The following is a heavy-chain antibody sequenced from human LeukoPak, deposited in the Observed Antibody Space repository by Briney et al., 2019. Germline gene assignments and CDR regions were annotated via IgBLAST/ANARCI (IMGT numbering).Heavy chain of an antibody. V-gene: IGHV3-23*01. Sequence: GGSLRLSCAASGFTFSGYAMTWVRQAPGEGLEWVSAISGSGANTYSADSVKGRFTISRDNSRNTLYLQMNGLTAEDTAVYYCSRGPSTTLTTFWGQGTMVTVSS. D-gene: IGHD4-17*01. J-gene: IGHJ4*02. CDR3: SRGPSTTLTTF. CDR2: ISGSGANT. CDR1: GFTFSGYA.